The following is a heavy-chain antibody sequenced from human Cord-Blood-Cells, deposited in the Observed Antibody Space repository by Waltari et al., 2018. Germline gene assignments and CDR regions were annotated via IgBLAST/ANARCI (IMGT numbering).Heavy chain of an antibody. Sequence: QVQLQQWGAGLLKPSETLSLTCAVYGGSFSGYYLSWTRHPPGKGLEWIGEINHSGSTNYNPSLKSRVTISVDTSKNQFSLKLSSVTAADTAVYYCARRQPYSYGYYYYYYMDVWGKGTTVTVSS. CDR3: ARRQPYSYGYYYYYYMDV. CDR2: INHSGST. D-gene: IGHD5-18*01. V-gene: IGHV4-34*01. J-gene: IGHJ6*03. CDR1: GGSFSGYY.